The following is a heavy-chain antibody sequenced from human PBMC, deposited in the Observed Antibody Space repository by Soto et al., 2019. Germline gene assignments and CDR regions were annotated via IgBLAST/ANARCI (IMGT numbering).Heavy chain of an antibody. V-gene: IGHV4-4*07. CDR3: ARDAYPNWFDF. CDR1: GGSINSYY. Sequence: QVPLQGSGPGLVKPSETLSLTCNVSGGSINSYYWSWIRQPAGKGLEWIGRISSGGSAIYNPSLTGRVTISVDTSKNQFSLRLTSVTAADTAVYFCARDAYPNWFDFWGQGTLVTVSS. CDR2: ISSGGSA. J-gene: IGHJ5*01. D-gene: IGHD2-8*01.